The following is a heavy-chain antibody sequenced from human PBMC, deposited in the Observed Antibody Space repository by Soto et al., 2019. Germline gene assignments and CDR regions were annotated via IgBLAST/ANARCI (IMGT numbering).Heavy chain of an antibody. D-gene: IGHD3-10*01. CDR3: AKDMRGSGSYDIYGRDD. CDR2: ISASGGST. Sequence: EVQLVESGGGLVQPGGSLRLSCAASGFTFSSYAMSWVRQAPGKGLEWVSTISASGGSTYHADSVKGRFTISRDNSKNTLYLQMNSLRDEDTAAYYCAKDMRGSGSYDIYGRDDWGQGTTVTVS. J-gene: IGHJ6*02. V-gene: IGHV3-23*04. CDR1: GFTFSSYA.